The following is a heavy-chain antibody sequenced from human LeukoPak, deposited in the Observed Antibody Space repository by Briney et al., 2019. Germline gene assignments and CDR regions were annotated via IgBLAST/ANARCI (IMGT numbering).Heavy chain of an antibody. CDR2: INPNSGGT. CDR3: ARDLDGSGSYVSGY. CDR1: GYTFTGYY. Sequence: GASVKVSCKSSGYTFTGYYMHWVRQAPGQGLEWMGWINPNSGGTNYAQKFQGRVTMTRDTSISTPYMELSRLRSDDTAGYYCARDLDGSGSYVSGYWGQGTLVTVSS. V-gene: IGHV1-2*02. D-gene: IGHD3-10*01. J-gene: IGHJ4*02.